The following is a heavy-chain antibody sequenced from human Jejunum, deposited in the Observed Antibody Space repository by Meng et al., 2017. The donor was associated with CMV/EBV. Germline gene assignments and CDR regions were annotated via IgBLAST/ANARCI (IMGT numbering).Heavy chain of an antibody. V-gene: IGHV1-2*02. D-gene: IGHD5-12*01. CDR2: MYPNSGGT. Sequence: AAGYTFTGHYIHWVRQAPGQGLEWMGWMYPNSGGTNYAQKFQGRVAMTRDTSISTAYMELSRLRSDDTAIYYCATVTYSDYDDFDYWGQGTLVTVSS. J-gene: IGHJ4*02. CDR3: ATVTYSDYDDFDY. CDR1: GYTFTGHY.